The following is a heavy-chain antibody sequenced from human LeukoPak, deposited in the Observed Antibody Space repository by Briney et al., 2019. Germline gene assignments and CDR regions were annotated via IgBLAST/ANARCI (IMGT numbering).Heavy chain of an antibody. CDR3: AKSYLDGLGSFDY. J-gene: IGHJ4*02. D-gene: IGHD7-27*01. CDR1: GFTFSSYG. V-gene: IGHV3-23*01. CDR2: ISGSGGST. Sequence: GGSLRLSCAASGFTFSSYGMSWVRQAPGKGLEWVSAISGSGGSTYYADSVKGRFTISRDNSKNTLYLQMNSLRAEDTAVYCCAKSYLDGLGSFDYWGQGTLVTVSS.